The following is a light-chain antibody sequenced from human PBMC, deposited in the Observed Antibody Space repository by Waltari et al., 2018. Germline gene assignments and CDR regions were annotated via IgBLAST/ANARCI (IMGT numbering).Light chain of an antibody. J-gene: IGLJ2*01. CDR3: AAWDDSLGGVV. CDR2: RDN. Sequence: QSMLTQPPSASGTPGQRVTIPCSGSSSNIGSIYVSWYQQLPGPAPKLLISRDNQRPSGVPDRFSGSKSVTSASLAISGLRSEDEADYYCAAWDDSLGGVVFGGGTKLTVL. V-gene: IGLV1-47*01. CDR1: SSNIGSIY.